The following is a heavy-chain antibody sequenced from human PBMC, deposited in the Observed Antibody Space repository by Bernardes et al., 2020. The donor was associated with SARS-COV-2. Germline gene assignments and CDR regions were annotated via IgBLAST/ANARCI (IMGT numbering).Heavy chain of an antibody. CDR3: ARDHNSGWPTDY. Sequence: SETLSLTCTVSGGSISSNYWSWIRQAPGKGLEWIGNFYSSGSTNYNPSLNSRVTISVDMSKNQFSLKLSSVTTADTAVYYCARDHNSGWPTDYWGQGTLVTVSS. CDR1: GGSISSNY. V-gene: IGHV4-59*01. D-gene: IGHD6-19*01. J-gene: IGHJ4*02. CDR2: FYSSGST.